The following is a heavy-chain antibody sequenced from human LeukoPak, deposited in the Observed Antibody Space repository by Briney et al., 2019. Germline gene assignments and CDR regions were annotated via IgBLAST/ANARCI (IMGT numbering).Heavy chain of an antibody. D-gene: IGHD5-24*01. CDR2: INTNTGNP. V-gene: IGHV7-4-1*02. J-gene: IGHJ3*02. Sequence: SCAASGFTFSSYAMNWVRQAPGQGLEWMGWINTNTGNPTYAQGFTGRFVFSLDTSVSTAYLQISSLKAEDTAVYYCARDSTQMATITDAFDIWGQGTMVTVSS. CDR1: GFTFSSYA. CDR3: ARDSTQMATITDAFDI.